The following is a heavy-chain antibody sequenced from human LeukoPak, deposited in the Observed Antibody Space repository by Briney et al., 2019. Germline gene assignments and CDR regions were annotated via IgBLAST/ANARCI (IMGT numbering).Heavy chain of an antibody. V-gene: IGHV3-23*01. D-gene: IGHD3-3*01. Sequence: PGGSLRLSCAASGFTFSSYAMSWVRQAPGKGLEWVSAISGSGGSTYYADSVKGRFTISRDNSKNTLYLQMNSLRAEDTAVYYCAKDAEYYDFWSGYHYYYYYMDVWGKGTTVTVSS. J-gene: IGHJ6*03. CDR1: GFTFSSYA. CDR3: AKDAEYYDFWSGYHYYYYYMDV. CDR2: ISGSGGST.